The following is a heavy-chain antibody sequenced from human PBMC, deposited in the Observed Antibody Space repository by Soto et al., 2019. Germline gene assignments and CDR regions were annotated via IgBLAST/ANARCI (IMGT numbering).Heavy chain of an antibody. D-gene: IGHD3-16*01. CDR3: AKGKHVSPDY. CDR1: GFTFSSYG. J-gene: IGHJ4*02. V-gene: IGHV3-30*18. CDR2: ISYDGSNK. Sequence: QVQLVESGGGVVQPGRSLRLSCAASGFTFSSYGMHWVRQAPGKGLEWVAVISYDGSNKYYADSVMGRFTISRDNSKNTLYLQMNSLRAEDTAVYYCAKGKHVSPDYWGQGTLVTVSS.